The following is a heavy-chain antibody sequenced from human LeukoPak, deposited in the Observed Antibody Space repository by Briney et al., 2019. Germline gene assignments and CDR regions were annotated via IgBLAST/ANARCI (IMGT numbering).Heavy chain of an antibody. D-gene: IGHD1-26*01. CDR2: INWNGGST. Sequence: GRSLRLSCAASGFTFSNYGMHWVRQAPGKGLEWVSGINWNGGSTGYADSVKGRFTISRDKAKNSLYLQMNSLRAEDTALYYCARNGRGVGATGYFQHWGQGTLVTVSS. CDR3: ARNGRGVGATGYFQH. J-gene: IGHJ1*01. V-gene: IGHV3-20*04. CDR1: GFTFSNYG.